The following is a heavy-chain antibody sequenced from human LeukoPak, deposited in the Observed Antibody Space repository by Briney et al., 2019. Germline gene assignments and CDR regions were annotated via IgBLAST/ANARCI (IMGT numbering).Heavy chain of an antibody. V-gene: IGHV5-51*01. CDR2: IYPGDSDT. Sequence: GESLKISCKVSGYTLTNNWIGWVRQVPGKGLEWMGLIYPGDSDTRYSPSFQGQVTMSVDKSISTAYLQWSSLRASDTAMYFCARTHPDTSSSRSHHYYYYMDVWGKGTTVTVSS. CDR3: ARTHPDTSSSRSHHYYYYMDV. D-gene: IGHD6-6*01. J-gene: IGHJ6*03. CDR1: GYTLTNNW.